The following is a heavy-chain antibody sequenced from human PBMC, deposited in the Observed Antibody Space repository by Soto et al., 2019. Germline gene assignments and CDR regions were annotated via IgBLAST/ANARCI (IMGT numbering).Heavy chain of an antibody. Sequence: GASLKISCKGSGYTFTNYWIGWVRQMPGKGLEWMGIIYPGDSDTKYNPSFQGQVTISADKSITTTYLQWSSLKASDTAMYYCARRMSYYGPEYGMDVWGQGTTVTVSS. V-gene: IGHV5-51*01. CDR1: GYTFTNYW. J-gene: IGHJ6*02. D-gene: IGHD3-10*01. CDR3: ARRMSYYGPEYGMDV. CDR2: IYPGDSDT.